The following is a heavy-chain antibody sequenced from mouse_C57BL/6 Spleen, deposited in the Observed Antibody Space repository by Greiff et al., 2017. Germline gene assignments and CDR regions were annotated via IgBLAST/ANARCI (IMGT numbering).Heavy chain of an antibody. V-gene: IGHV1-76*01. CDR3: ARDTYYYGSSLFDY. CDR2: IYPGSGNT. Sequence: QVQLQQSGAELVRPGASVKLSCKASGYTFTDYYINWVKQRPGQGLEWIARIYPGSGNTYYNEKFKGKATLTAEKSSSTAYMQLSSLTSEDSAVYFCARDTYYYGSSLFDYWGQGTTLTVSS. CDR1: GYTFTDYY. J-gene: IGHJ2*01. D-gene: IGHD1-1*01.